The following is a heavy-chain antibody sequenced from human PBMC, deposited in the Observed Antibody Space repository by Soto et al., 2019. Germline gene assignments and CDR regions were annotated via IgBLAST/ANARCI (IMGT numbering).Heavy chain of an antibody. CDR2: MNPNRGNT. CDR1: GYTFTRYD. D-gene: IGHD6-13*01. CDR3: ESDLTSWYVDEGYSYHYSSMDV. J-gene: IGHJ6*02. V-gene: IGHV1-8*01. Sequence: ASVKVSCKASGYTFTRYDMKWVRQATGQGREWMGWMNPNRGNTGDAQKCQGRGTRTRNTTRRTGYMERSRRRAEDTAGDYWESDLTSWYVDEGYSYHYSSMDVWGQGTSVTVSS.